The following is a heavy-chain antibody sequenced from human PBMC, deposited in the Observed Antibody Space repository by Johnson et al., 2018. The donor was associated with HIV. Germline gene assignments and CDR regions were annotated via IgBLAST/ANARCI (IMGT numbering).Heavy chain of an antibody. D-gene: IGHD2-15*01. J-gene: IGHJ3*02. CDR2: INWNGGST. CDR1: GFTFDDYG. V-gene: IGHV3-20*04. CDR3: ASLTTRTYCSGGSCYSGGDAFDI. Sequence: VQVVESGGRVVRPGGSLRLSCAASGFTFDDYGMSWVRQAPGKGLEWVSGINWNGGSTGYADSVQGRVTIPRDNAKNSLYLQLNSLIAEDTAFYYCASLTTRTYCSGGSCYSGGDAFDIWGQGTMVTVSS.